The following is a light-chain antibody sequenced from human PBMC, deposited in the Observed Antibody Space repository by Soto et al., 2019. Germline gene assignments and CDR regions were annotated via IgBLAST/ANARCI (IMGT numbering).Light chain of an antibody. CDR1: QSVSSY. Sequence: EIVLTQSPATLSLSPGERATLSCRASQSVSSYLAWYQQKPGQAPRLLIYDASNRATGIPDRFSGSGSGTDFTLTISSLEPEDFAIYYCLQANRVPLSLGQGTRLEIK. J-gene: IGKJ5*01. V-gene: IGKV3-11*01. CDR3: LQANRVPLS. CDR2: DAS.